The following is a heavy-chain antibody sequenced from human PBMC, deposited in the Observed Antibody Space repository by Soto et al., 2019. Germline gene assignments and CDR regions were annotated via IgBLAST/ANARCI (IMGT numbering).Heavy chain of an antibody. Sequence: PSETLSLTCTVSGGSVSSGSYYWSWIRPPPGKGLEWIGYIYYSGSTNYNPSLKSRVTISVDTSKNQFPLKLSSVTAADTAVYYCARSVYCSSTSCLHPYYFDYWGQGTLVTVSS. J-gene: IGHJ4*02. CDR3: ARSVYCSSTSCLHPYYFDY. CDR1: GGSVSSGSYY. CDR2: IYYSGST. V-gene: IGHV4-61*01. D-gene: IGHD2-2*01.